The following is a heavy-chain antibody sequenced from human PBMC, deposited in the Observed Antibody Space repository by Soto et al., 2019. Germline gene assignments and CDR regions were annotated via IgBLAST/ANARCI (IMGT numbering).Heavy chain of an antibody. D-gene: IGHD5-18*01. CDR2: ISAYNGNT. CDR1: GYTFTSYG. J-gene: IGHJ4*02. Sequence: QVQLVQSGAEVKKPGASVKVSCKASGYTFTSYGISWVRQAPGQGLEWMGWISAYNGNTNYAQKLQGRVNMTTDTSTSTAYMELRSLRSDDTAVYDCASSLLVGYGLEGESDWGQGTLGTVSS. V-gene: IGHV1-18*01. CDR3: ASSLLVGYGLEGESD.